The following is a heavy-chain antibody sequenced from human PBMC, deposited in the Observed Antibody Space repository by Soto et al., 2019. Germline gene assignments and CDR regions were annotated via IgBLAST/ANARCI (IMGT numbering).Heavy chain of an antibody. CDR1: GGTFSSYA. V-gene: IGHV1-69*06. Sequence: ASVKVSCKASGGTFSSYAISWVRQAPGQGLEWMGGIIPIFGTANYAQKFQGRVTITADKSTSTAYMELSSLRSEDTAVYYCARDFLSVAGLYYYGMDVWGQGTTVTVSS. J-gene: IGHJ6*02. D-gene: IGHD6-19*01. CDR3: ARDFLSVAGLYYYGMDV. CDR2: IIPIFGTA.